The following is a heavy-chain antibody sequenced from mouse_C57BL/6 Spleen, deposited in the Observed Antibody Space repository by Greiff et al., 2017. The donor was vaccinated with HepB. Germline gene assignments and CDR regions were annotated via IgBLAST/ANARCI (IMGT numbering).Heavy chain of an antibody. CDR3: SMFVGYLYYFDY. Sequence: VHVKQSGAELVKPGASVKLSCTASGFNIKDYYMHWVKQRTEQGLEWIGRIDPEDGETKYAPKFQGKATITADTSSNTAYLQRSSLTSEDTAVYYCSMFVGYLYYFDYWGQGTTLTVSS. CDR1: GFNIKDYY. D-gene: IGHD2-2*01. J-gene: IGHJ2*01. CDR2: IDPEDGET. V-gene: IGHV14-2*01.